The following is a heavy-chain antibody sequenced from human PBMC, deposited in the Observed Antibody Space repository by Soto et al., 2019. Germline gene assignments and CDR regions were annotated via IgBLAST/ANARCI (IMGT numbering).Heavy chain of an antibody. CDR2: IYHSGST. D-gene: IGHD4-4*01. CDR3: ARADDYINPFDY. Sequence: SETLSLTCPVSGGSISSGDYYWSWLSQPPGRGLEWIGYIYHSGSTYYNPSLKSRVSISVDTSRNQFSLKVSSVTAADTAVYYCARADDYINPFDYWGQGTLVTVSS. V-gene: IGHV4-30-4*01. J-gene: IGHJ4*02. CDR1: GGSISSGDYY.